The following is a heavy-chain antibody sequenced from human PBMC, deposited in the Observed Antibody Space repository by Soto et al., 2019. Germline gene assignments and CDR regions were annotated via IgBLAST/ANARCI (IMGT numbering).Heavy chain of an antibody. Sequence: QPGGSLTLSCAASGFTFSSYGMHWACQAPVKGLERVAVIWYVGSNKYYPDSVKGRFIISRDNSKNPLYLQMNSLRAEDRAVYYCAIDLGSWSTPQHLDYWGQGTLVTVS. CDR3: AIDLGSWSTPQHLDY. CDR1: GFTFSSYG. D-gene: IGHD6-13*01. CDR2: IWYVGSNK. V-gene: IGHV3-33*01. J-gene: IGHJ4*02.